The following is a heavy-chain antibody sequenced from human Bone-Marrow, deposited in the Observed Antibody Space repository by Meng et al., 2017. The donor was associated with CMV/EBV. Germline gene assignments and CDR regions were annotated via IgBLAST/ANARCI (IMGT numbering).Heavy chain of an antibody. CDR3: AKERVLRH. CDR1: GFTFNTYW. J-gene: IGHJ4*02. D-gene: IGHD4/OR15-4a*01. V-gene: IGHV3-7*01. CDR2: INPDGSEK. Sequence: GESLKISCAASGFTFNTYWLSWVRQTPEKGLEWVANINPDGSEKKYVDSVKGRFTISRDNAKNSLYLEMNSLRVEDTAAYYCAKERVLRHWGQRTLVTVSS.